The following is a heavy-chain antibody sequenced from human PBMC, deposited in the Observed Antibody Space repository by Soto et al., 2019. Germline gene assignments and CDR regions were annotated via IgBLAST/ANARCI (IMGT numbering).Heavy chain of an antibody. V-gene: IGHV3-74*03. J-gene: IGHJ4*02. Sequence: GGSPRLSCAASGLTFCSHWMYWVRQSPGKGPVWVSYINSDGSRIAYADSVKGRFTISRDNAKNTLYLQMNSLRVEDTAVYYCVRDIRWGRGTLVTVSS. CDR3: VRDIR. CDR1: GLTFCSHW. CDR2: INSDGSRI.